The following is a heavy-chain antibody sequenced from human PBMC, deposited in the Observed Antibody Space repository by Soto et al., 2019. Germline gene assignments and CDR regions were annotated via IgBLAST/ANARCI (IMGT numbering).Heavy chain of an antibody. D-gene: IGHD2-2*01. V-gene: IGHV1-2*02. CDR2: INPNSGGT. Sequence: ASVKVSCKVSGYTLTELSMHRVRQAPGQGLEWMGWINPNSGGTNYAQKFQGRVTMTRDTSISTAYMELSRLRSDDTAVYYCARGGVPAAIYYYGMDVWGQGTTVTVSS. CDR1: GYTLTELS. J-gene: IGHJ6*02. CDR3: ARGGVPAAIYYYGMDV.